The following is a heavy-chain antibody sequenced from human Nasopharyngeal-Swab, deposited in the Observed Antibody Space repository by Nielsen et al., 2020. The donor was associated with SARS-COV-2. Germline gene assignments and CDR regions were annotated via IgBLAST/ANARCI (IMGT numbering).Heavy chain of an antibody. Sequence: LRLSCTVSGGSISSSSYYWGWIRQPPGKGLEWIGSIYYSGSTYYNPSLKSRVTISVDTSQNQFSLKLSSVTAADTAVYYCAHLGYCSSTSCLWGQGTLVTVSS. CDR2: IYYSGST. CDR3: AHLGYCSSTSCL. CDR1: GGSISSSSYY. J-gene: IGHJ4*02. V-gene: IGHV4-39*01. D-gene: IGHD2-2*01.